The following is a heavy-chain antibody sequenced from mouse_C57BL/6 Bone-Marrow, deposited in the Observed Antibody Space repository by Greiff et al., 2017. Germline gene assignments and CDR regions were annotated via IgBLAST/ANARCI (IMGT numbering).Heavy chain of an antibody. CDR3: ARKRWFAY. J-gene: IGHJ3*01. CDR2: IYPGDGDT. CDR1: GYAFSSSW. Sequence: QVQLQQSGPELVKPGASVKISCKASGYAFSSSWMNWVKQRPGKGLEWIGRIYPGDGDTNYNGKFKGKATLTADKSSSTAYMQLSSLTSEDSAVYFCARKRWFAYWGQGTLVTVSA. V-gene: IGHV1-82*01.